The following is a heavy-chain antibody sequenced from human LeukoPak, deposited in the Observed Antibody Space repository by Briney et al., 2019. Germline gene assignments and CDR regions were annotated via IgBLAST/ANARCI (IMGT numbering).Heavy chain of an antibody. V-gene: IGHV1-18*01. D-gene: IGHD3-22*01. CDR1: GYTFTSYG. J-gene: IGHJ2*01. CDR3: ARGHYYDSSGYNWYFDL. Sequence: ASVNVSCKASGYTFTSYGISWVRQAPGQGLEWMGWISAYNGNTNYAQKLQGRVTMTTDTSTSTAYMELRSLRSDDTAVYYCARGHYYDSSGYNWYFDLWGRGTLVTVSS. CDR2: ISAYNGNT.